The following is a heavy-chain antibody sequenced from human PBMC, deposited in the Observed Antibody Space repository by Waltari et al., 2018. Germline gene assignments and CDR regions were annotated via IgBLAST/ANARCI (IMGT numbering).Heavy chain of an antibody. D-gene: IGHD6-6*01. CDR2: IYSGGST. Sequence: EVQLLESGGGLVQPGGSLRLSCAASGFTFSSCAMSWVRQAPGKGLEWVSVIYSGGSTYYADSVKGRFTISRDNSKNTLYLQMNSLRAEDTAVYYCAKDEGLVYWGQGTLVTVSS. J-gene: IGHJ4*02. CDR1: GFTFSSCA. V-gene: IGHV3-23*03. CDR3: AKDEGLVY.